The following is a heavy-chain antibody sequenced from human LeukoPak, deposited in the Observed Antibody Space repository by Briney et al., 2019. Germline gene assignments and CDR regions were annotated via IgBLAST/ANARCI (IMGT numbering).Heavy chain of an antibody. J-gene: IGHJ1*01. CDR1: GFTFSNYW. CDR3: ARAPSEIGGYYPEYFRH. CDR2: IKSDGRT. V-gene: IGHV3-74*01. D-gene: IGHD3-22*01. Sequence: GGSLRLSCAAAGFTFSNYWMHWVRQAPGKGLGWVSRIKSDGRTNYADSVKGRFTISRDNAKNTVSLQMNSLSAADTGVYYCARAPSEIGGYYPEYFRHWGQGTLVTVSS.